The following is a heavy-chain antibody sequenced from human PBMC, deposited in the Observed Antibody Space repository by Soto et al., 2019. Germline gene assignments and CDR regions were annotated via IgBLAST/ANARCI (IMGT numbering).Heavy chain of an antibody. D-gene: IGHD6-6*01. CDR2: IYTSGST. CDR3: ARDGFPNNTSSSAMLNI. J-gene: IGHJ3*02. CDR1: GGSISSYY. V-gene: IGHV4-4*07. Sequence: PSETLSLTCTVSGGSISSYYWSWIRQPAGKGLEWIGRIYTSGSTNYNPSLKSRFTMSGNTSKNQSSLKVSSVTASDTAVYYCARDGFPNNTSSSAMLNIWGQGTMVTVSS.